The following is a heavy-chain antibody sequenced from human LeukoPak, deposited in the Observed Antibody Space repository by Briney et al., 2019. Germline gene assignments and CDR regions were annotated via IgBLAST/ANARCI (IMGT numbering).Heavy chain of an antibody. CDR2: IKQDGSVK. D-gene: IGHD3-22*01. Sequence: GGSLTLSCSASGFNFSTHWMSGLRQAPGQGRDWVDNIKQDGSVKYYVDSVKGRFTISRDNGENSMYLQMNSLRAEDTAVYYCARESITMIDDAFDIWGQGTMVTVSS. CDR3: ARESITMIDDAFDI. V-gene: IGHV3-7*01. J-gene: IGHJ3*02. CDR1: GFNFSTHW.